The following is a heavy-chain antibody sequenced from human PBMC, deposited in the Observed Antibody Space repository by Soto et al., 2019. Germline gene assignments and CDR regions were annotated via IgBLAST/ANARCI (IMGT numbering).Heavy chain of an antibody. J-gene: IGHJ4*01. V-gene: IGHV3-33*01. Sequence: GGSLTLSCAASVFSFSADRVDWVRQAPGKGLEWVAVIWSDGTTKYYADSVKGRFTISRDISKNTLYLQMNSLRAEDTAIYYCARDLGGSYGPFDFWGQGTPVTVSS. CDR1: VFSFSADR. CDR3: ARDLGGSYGPFDF. D-gene: IGHD3-16*01. CDR2: IWSDGTTK.